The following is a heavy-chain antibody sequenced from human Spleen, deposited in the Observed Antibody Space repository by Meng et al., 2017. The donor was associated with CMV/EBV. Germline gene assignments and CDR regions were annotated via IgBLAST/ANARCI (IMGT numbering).Heavy chain of an antibody. V-gene: IGHV1-69*10. CDR3: ARDWYSNYASPYNWFDP. D-gene: IGHD4-11*01. CDR1: GGLSRTSV. CDR2: VIPMVGRT. Sequence: SVKVSCKVSGGLSRTSVISWVRQAPGQGLEWMGGVIPMVGRTNYGQKFQGRVTITADKSATTAHMELHSLKSEDTAVYYCARDWYSNYASPYNWFDPWGQGTLVTVSS. J-gene: IGHJ5*02.